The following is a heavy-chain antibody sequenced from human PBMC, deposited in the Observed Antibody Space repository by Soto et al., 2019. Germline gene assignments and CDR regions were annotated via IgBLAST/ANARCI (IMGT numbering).Heavy chain of an antibody. J-gene: IGHJ5*02. CDR2: IYYSGST. CDR1: GGSISSGGYY. Sequence: LSLTCTVSGGSISSGGYYWSWIRQHPGKGLEWIGYIYYSGSTYYNPSLKSRVTISVDTSKNQFSLKLSSVTAADTAVYYCARDLYSSSWYWFDPWGQGTLVTVSS. CDR3: ARDLYSSSWYWFDP. D-gene: IGHD6-13*01. V-gene: IGHV4-31*03.